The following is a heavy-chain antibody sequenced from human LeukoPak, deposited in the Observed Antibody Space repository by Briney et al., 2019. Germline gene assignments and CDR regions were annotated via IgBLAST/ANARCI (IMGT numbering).Heavy chain of an antibody. J-gene: IGHJ3*02. Sequence: PSETLSLTCTVSGGSISPNYWSWLRQPPGKGLEWIGYIYYTGNTNYNPSLKSRVTISIDKSKSQFSLKLSSLTAADTAVYYCARLLDYDSSGYPDTFDIWGQGTVVTVSS. CDR3: ARLLDYDSSGYPDTFDI. V-gene: IGHV4-59*01. D-gene: IGHD3-22*01. CDR1: GGSISPNY. CDR2: IYYTGNT.